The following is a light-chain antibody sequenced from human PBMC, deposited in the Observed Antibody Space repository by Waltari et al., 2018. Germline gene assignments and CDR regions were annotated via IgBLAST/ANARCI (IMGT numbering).Light chain of an antibody. CDR2: DVN. CDR1: NRDIGLYDY. V-gene: IGLV2-14*03. Sequence: SALTQPASMSGYPGQSITISCTGTNRDIGLYDYVSWYQQHPGKAPKLIISDVNKPPSGVPARFSGSISGYAASLTISGLQAEDEADYYCSSYTATDTYVFGSGTSVIV. CDR3: SSYTATDTYV. J-gene: IGLJ1*01.